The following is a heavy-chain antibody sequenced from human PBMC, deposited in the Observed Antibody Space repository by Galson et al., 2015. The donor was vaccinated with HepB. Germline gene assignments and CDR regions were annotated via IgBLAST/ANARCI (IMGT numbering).Heavy chain of an antibody. CDR2: IIPILGIA. J-gene: IGHJ4*02. CDR1: GGTFSSYA. V-gene: IGHV1-69*04. D-gene: IGHD2-8*01. CDR3: AREPPPDYCTNGVCSTPIDY. Sequence: SVKVSCKASGGTFSSYAISWVRQAPGQGLEWMGRIIPILGIANYAQKFQGRVTITADKSTSTAYMELSSLRSEDTAVYYCAREPPPDYCTNGVCSTPIDYWGQGTLVTVSS.